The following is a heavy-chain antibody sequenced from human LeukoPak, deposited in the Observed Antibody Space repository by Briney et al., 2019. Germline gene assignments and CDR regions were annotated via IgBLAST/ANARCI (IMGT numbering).Heavy chain of an antibody. CDR3: VRQRGSGWSFDY. CDR2: IDPSDSYT. J-gene: IGHJ4*02. V-gene: IGHV5-10-1*01. CDR1: GYSFTSYW. D-gene: IGHD6-19*01. Sequence: RRGESLKISCKGSGYSFTSYWISWVRQMPGKGLEWMGRIDPSDSYTNYSPSFQGHVTISADKSISTAYLQWSSLKASDTAMYYCVRQRGSGWSFDYWGQGTLVTVSS.